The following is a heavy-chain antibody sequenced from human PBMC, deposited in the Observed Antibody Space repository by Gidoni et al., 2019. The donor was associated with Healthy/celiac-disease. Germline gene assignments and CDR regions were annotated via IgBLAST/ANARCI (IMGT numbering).Heavy chain of an antibody. V-gene: IGHV1-18*04. CDR2: ISAYNGNT. Sequence: QVQLVQSGAEVKKPGASVKVSCKASGYTFTRYGISWVRQAPGQGLEWMGWISAYNGNTNYAQKRQGRVTMTTDTSTSTAYMELRSLRSDDTAVYYCARDLMVRGVIMVVDPWGQGTLVTVSS. CDR3: ARDLMVRGVIMVVDP. CDR1: GYTFTRYG. J-gene: IGHJ5*02. D-gene: IGHD3-10*01.